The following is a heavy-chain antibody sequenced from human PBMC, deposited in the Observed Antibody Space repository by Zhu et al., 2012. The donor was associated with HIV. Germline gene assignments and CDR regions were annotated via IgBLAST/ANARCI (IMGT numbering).Heavy chain of an antibody. J-gene: IGHJ4*02. CDR3: ARSLYGDYVGY. Sequence: QVQLQESGPGLVKPSETLSLTCAVSGYSISSGYYWGWIRQPPGKGLEWIGSIYHSGSTYYNPSLKSRVTISVDTSKNQFSLKLSSVTAADTAVYYCARSLYGDYVGYWGQGTLGHRLL. CDR1: GYSISSGYY. D-gene: IGHD4-17*01. V-gene: IGHV4-38-2*01. CDR2: IYHSGST.